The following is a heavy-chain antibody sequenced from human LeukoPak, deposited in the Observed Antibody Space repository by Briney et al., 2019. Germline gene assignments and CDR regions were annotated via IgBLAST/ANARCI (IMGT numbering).Heavy chain of an antibody. CDR3: ATPGGYGGNPWLAI. CDR1: GSSFTAYW. Sequence: PGASLQISCDGSGSSFTAYWIGWVRQVPGKGLEWVGIIYPGDSDTRYSPSFEGQVSISADKSISTAYLQWSSLETSDTAMYYCATPGGYGGNPWLAIWGQGTIITVSS. V-gene: IGHV5-51*01. J-gene: IGHJ3*02. CDR2: IYPGDSDT. D-gene: IGHD4-23*01.